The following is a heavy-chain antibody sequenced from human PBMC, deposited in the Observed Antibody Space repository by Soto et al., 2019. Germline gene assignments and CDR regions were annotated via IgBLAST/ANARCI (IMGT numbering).Heavy chain of an antibody. CDR1: GGSFSGYY. D-gene: IGHD3-10*01. CDR2: INHSGST. V-gene: IGHV4-34*01. CDR3: AAGGSGSYYNEPFDY. J-gene: IGHJ4*02. Sequence: SETLSLTCAVYGGSFSGYYWSWIRQPPGKGLEWIGEINHSGSTNYNPSLKSRVTISVDTSKNQFSLKLSSVTAADTAVYYCAAGGSGSYYNEPFDYWGQGTLVTVSS.